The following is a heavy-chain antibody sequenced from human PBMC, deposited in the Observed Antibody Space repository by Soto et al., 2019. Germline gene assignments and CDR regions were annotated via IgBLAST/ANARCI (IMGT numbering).Heavy chain of an antibody. CDR3: ARVPLHKGYYYYYGMDV. V-gene: IGHV1-69*06. CDR1: GDTSTTYG. D-gene: IGHD4-4*01. Sequence: QVQLVQSGAEVKKPGSSVKVSCKASGDTSTTYGVVWVRQAPGQGPEWMGGIIPIFGSTNYAQKFRDRVTITADKSTSTVYMEVTSLRSEDTAVYYCARVPLHKGYYYYYGMDVWGQGTTVTVSS. CDR2: IIPIFGST. J-gene: IGHJ6*02.